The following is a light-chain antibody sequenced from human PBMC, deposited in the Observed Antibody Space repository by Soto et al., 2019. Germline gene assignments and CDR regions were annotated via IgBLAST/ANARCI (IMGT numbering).Light chain of an antibody. CDR1: QDISNY. J-gene: IGKJ2*01. CDR3: HQFDNLPYT. V-gene: IGKV1-33*01. CDR2: DAS. Sequence: DLQMTQSPSSLSASVGDRVTITCQASQDISNYLNWYQQKAGKPPKLLVYDASNLQTGVPSRFSGSGSGTDFTFTISSLQPEDIATYYCHQFDNLPYTFGQGTKLELK.